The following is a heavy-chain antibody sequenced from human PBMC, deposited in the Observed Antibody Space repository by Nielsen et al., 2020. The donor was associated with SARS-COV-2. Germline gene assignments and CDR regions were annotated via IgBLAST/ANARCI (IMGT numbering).Heavy chain of an antibody. CDR2: ISTHTGTP. CDR3: ARDFDY. J-gene: IGHJ4*02. Sequence: ASVKVSCKTSGFAFTSYGISWVRQAPGQGLEWMGWISTHTGTPTYAESFQGRVTMTRDTATNTAYMELRTLTSDDTAVYYCARDFDYWGQGTLVTVPS. CDR1: GFAFTSYG. V-gene: IGHV1-18*04.